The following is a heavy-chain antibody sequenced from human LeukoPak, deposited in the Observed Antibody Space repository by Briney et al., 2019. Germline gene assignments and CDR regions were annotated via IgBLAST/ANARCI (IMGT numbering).Heavy chain of an antibody. CDR3: AREKARFGELDYYYYYMDV. CDR1: GFTFSSYG. CDR2: ISGSGGST. Sequence: GGSLRLSCAASGFTFSSYGMSWVRQAPGKGLEWVSAISGSGGSTYYADFVKGRFTISRDNSKNTLYLQMNSLRAEDTAVYYCAREKARFGELDYYYYYMDVWGKGTTVTISS. D-gene: IGHD3-10*01. V-gene: IGHV3-23*01. J-gene: IGHJ6*03.